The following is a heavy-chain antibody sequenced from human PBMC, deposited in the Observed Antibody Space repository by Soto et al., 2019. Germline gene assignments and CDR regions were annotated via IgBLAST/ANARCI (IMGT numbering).Heavy chain of an antibody. Sequence: EVQLVESGGGLVQPGGSLRLSCAASGFTFSSNWMHWVRQAPGKGLVWVSRINSDGSGTSYADSVKGQFTISRDNTKNTLYLQMNSLRAEDTAVYYCARGSSTWYVSFDYWGQGTLVTVSS. CDR3: ARGSSTWYVSFDY. CDR1: GFTFSSNW. CDR2: INSDGSGT. J-gene: IGHJ4*02. D-gene: IGHD6-13*01. V-gene: IGHV3-74*01.